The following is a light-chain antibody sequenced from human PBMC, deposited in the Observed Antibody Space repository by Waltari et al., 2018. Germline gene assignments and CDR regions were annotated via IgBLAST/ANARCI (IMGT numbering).Light chain of an antibody. V-gene: IGKV3-11*01. CDR2: EAS. J-gene: IGKJ3*01. Sequence: DIVLTQSPATLSLSSGDRATLSCRASHSVMTYLAWYQQRTGQSPRLLIYEASNRAPGIPARFSGSGSGTDFTLTISSLEPEDSAVYYCQQGTFGPGTKVDI. CDR3: QQGT. CDR1: HSVMTY.